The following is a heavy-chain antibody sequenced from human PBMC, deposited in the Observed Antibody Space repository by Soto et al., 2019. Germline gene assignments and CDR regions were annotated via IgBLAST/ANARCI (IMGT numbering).Heavy chain of an antibody. CDR3: ARVVTIFGVVITVDGMDV. D-gene: IGHD3-3*01. J-gene: IGHJ6*02. Sequence: LRLSCAASGFTFSSYSMNWVRQAPGKGLEWVSSISSSSSYIYYADSVKGRFTISRDNAKNSLYLQMNSLRAEDTAVYYCARVVTIFGVVITVDGMDVWGQGTTVTVS. CDR2: ISSSSSYI. CDR1: GFTFSSYS. V-gene: IGHV3-21*01.